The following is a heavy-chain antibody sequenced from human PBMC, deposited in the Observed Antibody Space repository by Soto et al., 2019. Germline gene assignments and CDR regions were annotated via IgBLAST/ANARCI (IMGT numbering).Heavy chain of an antibody. CDR3: ARDRLMATAGTARHYFGLDV. J-gene: IGHJ6*02. CDR2: IYYSGNT. V-gene: IGHV4-31*03. Sequence: TLSLTGTVSGGSIRSAGYYWSWVRQNPRRGLEWIGNIYYSGNTYYNPSLKSRLTISVDTSKNQFSLNLSSVTAADTAVYYCARDRLMATAGTARHYFGLDVWGQGTTVTVSS. CDR1: GGSIRSAGYY. D-gene: IGHD5-18*01.